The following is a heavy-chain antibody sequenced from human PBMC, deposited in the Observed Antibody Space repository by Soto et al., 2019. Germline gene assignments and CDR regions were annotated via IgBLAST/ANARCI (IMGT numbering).Heavy chain of an antibody. V-gene: IGHV1-8*02. CDR1: GYTFTVFS. CDR3: ARGPADYDFWSGYYSRGAFDI. J-gene: IGHJ3*02. CDR2: MNPNSGNT. Sequence: GASVKVSCKASGYTFTVFSLHWVRQAPGQGLEWMGWMNPNSGNTGYAQKFQGRVTMTRNTSISTAYMELSSLRSEDTAVYYCARGPADYDFWSGYYSRGAFDIWGQGTMVTVSS. D-gene: IGHD3-3*01.